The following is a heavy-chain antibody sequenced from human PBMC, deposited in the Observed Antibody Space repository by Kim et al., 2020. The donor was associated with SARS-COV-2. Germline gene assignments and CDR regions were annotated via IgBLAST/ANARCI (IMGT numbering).Heavy chain of an antibody. V-gene: IGHV3-49*04. CDR3: ARGYGGTLDY. Sequence: GGSLRLSCKASGFTSGDYAMNWVRQAPGKGLEWVGFIRSKAYGGTTEYAASVKGRFTISRDDSKSIAYLQMNSLKTEDTAVYYCARGYGGTLDYWGQGTLVTVSS. CDR2: IRSKAYGGTT. CDR1: GFTSGDYA. D-gene: IGHD4-17*01. J-gene: IGHJ4*02.